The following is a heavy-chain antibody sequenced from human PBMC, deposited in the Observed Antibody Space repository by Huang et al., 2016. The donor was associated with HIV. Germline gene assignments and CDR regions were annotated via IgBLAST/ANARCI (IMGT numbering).Heavy chain of an antibody. CDR2: VTPSLGTE. Sequence: QVQLVQSGPEVTKPGASVKVSRKASGEAVREYAFNWGRRAPRHGLGGMGGVTPSLGTEKHAQKDAGRLMITAERSAKKGEKEVRGLEFEDAAVYYCGRDRGNWGAYRFTGNGDWGQGTLVTISS. J-gene: IGHJ1*01. CDR1: GEAVREYA. V-gene: IGHV1-69*13. CDR3: GRDRGNWGAYRFTGNGD. D-gene: IGHD3-16*02.